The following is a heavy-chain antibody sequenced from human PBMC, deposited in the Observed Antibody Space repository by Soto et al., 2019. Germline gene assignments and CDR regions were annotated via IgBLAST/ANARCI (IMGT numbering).Heavy chain of an antibody. CDR1: GFTFSSYA. V-gene: IGHV3-30-3*01. J-gene: IGHJ6*02. D-gene: IGHD6-13*01. CDR3: ARDPPYSSSWYLRPYYYYGMDV. Sequence: QVQLVESGGGVVQPGRSLRLSCAASGFTFSSYAMHWVRQAPGKGLEWVAVISYDGSNKYYADSVKGRFTISRDNSKNTLYLQMNSPRAEDTAVYYCARDPPYSSSWYLRPYYYYGMDVWGQGTTVTVSS. CDR2: ISYDGSNK.